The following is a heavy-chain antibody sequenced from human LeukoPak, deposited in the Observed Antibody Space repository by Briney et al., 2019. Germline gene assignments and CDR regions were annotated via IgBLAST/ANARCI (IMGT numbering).Heavy chain of an antibody. D-gene: IGHD2-2*02. CDR2: ISAYNGNT. CDR1: GYTFTSYG. J-gene: IGHJ4*02. V-gene: IGHV1-18*01. Sequence: ASVKVSCKASGYTFTSYGISWVRQAPGQGLEWMGWISAYNGNTNYAQKLQGRVTMTTDTSTSTAYMEPRSLRSDDTAVYYCARDVYCSSTSCDIDYWGQGTLVTVSS. CDR3: ARDVYCSSTSCDIDY.